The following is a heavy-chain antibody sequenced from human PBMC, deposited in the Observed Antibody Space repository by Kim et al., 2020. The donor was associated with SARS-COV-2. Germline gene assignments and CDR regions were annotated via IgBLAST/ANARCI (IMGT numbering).Heavy chain of an antibody. CDR3: ARLPRAGWEVPPPGDS. V-gene: IGHV3-7*01. J-gene: IGHJ4*02. Sequence: GGSLRLSCAASGFIFSNYWMSWVRQAPGKGLEWVANLKQDGSENYYVGSVKGRFTISRDNAKNSLYLEMYSLRAEDTAVYYCARLPRAGWEVPPPGDSWGQGTLVTVSS. D-gene: IGHD1-26*01. CDR1: GFIFSNYW. CDR2: LKQDGSEN.